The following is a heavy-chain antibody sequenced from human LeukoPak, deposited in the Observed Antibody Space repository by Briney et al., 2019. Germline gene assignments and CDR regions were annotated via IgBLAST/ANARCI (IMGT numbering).Heavy chain of an antibody. J-gene: IGHJ4*02. V-gene: IGHV1-2*02. CDR3: ARETVPAIAAPRGLNY. D-gene: IGHD6-13*01. Sequence: ASVKVSCKASGYTFTSYGISWVRQAPGQGLEWMGWINPNSGGTNYAQKFQGRVTMTRDTSISTAYMELSRLRSDDTAVYYCARETVPAIAAPRGLNYWGQGTLVTVSS. CDR1: GYTFTSYG. CDR2: INPNSGGT.